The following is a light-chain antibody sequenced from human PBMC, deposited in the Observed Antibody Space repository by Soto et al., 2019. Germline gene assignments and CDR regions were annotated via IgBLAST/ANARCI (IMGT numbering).Light chain of an antibody. V-gene: IGLV1-40*01. J-gene: IGLJ2*01. CDR2: DNN. CDR3: QSYDSSLSGVV. Sequence: QSVLTQPPAVSGAPGRRVTISCTGSTSNIGAGYDVHWYQQLPGTAPKLLIYDNNNRPSGVPDRFSGSKSDTSASLAITGLQAEDEADYYCQSYDSSLSGVVFGGGTQLTVL. CDR1: TSNIGAGYD.